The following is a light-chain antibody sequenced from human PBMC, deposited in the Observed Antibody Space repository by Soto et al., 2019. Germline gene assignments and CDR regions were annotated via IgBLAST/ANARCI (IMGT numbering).Light chain of an antibody. Sequence: DIQMTQSPSTLSASVGDRVTITCRASQSISSWLAWYQQKPGKAPNLLIYKASSLESGVPSRFSGSGSGTEFTLPISSLQPDDFATYYCQQYHSYSYTFGQGTKLEIK. V-gene: IGKV1-5*03. CDR2: KAS. CDR1: QSISSW. J-gene: IGKJ2*01. CDR3: QQYHSYSYT.